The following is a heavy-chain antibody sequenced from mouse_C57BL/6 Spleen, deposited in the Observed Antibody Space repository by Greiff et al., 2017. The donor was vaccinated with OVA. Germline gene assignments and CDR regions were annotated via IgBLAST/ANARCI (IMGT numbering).Heavy chain of an antibody. Sequence: VQLKESGPGLVKPSQSLSLTCSVTGYSITSGYYWNWIRQFPGNKLEWMGYISYDGSNNYNPSLKNRISITRDTSKNQFFLKLNSVTTEDTATYYCALYSNYDAMDYWGQGTSVTVSS. CDR3: ALYSNYDAMDY. CDR1: GYSITSGYY. CDR2: ISYDGSN. V-gene: IGHV3-6*01. J-gene: IGHJ4*01. D-gene: IGHD2-5*01.